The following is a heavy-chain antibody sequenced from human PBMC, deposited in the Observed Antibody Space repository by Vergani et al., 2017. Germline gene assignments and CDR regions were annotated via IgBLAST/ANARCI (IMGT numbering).Heavy chain of an antibody. CDR1: GYTFTSYG. V-gene: IGHV1-18*01. D-gene: IGHD6-19*01. J-gene: IGHJ6*02. Sequence: VQLVQSGAEVKKPGASVKVSCKASGYTFTSYGISWVRQAPGQGLEWMGWISAYNGNTNYAQKLQGRVTMTTDTSTSTAYMELRSLRSDDTAVYYCARDPHIAVAGIAKYGMDVWGQGTTVTVSS. CDR3: ARDPHIAVAGIAKYGMDV. CDR2: ISAYNGNT.